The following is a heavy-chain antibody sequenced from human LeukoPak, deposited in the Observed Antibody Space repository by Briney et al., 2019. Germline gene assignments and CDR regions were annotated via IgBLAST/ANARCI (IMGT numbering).Heavy chain of an antibody. CDR3: AKDENSDPGAFDI. CDR2: ISGSGGIT. J-gene: IGHJ3*02. Sequence: PGGSLRLSCAASGFTFSSCAMNWVRQAPGKGLEWVSGISGSGGITHYADSVRGRFTISRDNSKNTLYLQMNSLRAEDTAVYYCAKDENSDPGAFDIWGQGTLVTVSS. V-gene: IGHV3-23*01. D-gene: IGHD1-26*01. CDR1: GFTFSSCA.